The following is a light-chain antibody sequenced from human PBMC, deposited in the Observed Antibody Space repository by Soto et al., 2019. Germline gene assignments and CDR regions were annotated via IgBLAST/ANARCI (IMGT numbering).Light chain of an antibody. CDR1: NSNIGKNF. V-gene: IGLV1-51*01. Sequence: QSVLTQPPSVSAPPGQKVNISCSGSNSNIGKNFVSWYQHFPGAAPKLLIYDNNRRPSRIPDRFSGSKSGTSATLGITGLQTGDEGDFYCGTWDSSLSLVVFGGGTQLTVL. CDR2: DNN. J-gene: IGLJ2*01. CDR3: GTWDSSLSLVV.